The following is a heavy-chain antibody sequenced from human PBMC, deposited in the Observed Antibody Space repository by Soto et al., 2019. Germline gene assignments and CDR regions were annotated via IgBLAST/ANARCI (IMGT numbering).Heavy chain of an antibody. CDR1: GYTFTSYG. CDR3: ARDVEDAYYYYYMDV. V-gene: IGHV1-18*01. J-gene: IGHJ6*03. Sequence: ASVKVSCKASGYTFTSYGMSWVRQAPGQGLEWMGWISAYNGNTNYAQKLQGRVTMTTDTSTSTAYMELRSLRSDDTAVYYCARDVEDAYYYYYMDVWGKGTTVTVSS. CDR2: ISAYNGNT.